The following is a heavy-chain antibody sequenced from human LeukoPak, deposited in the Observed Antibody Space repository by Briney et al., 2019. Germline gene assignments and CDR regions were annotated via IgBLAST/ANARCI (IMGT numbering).Heavy chain of an antibody. CDR1: GYTFTGYY. CDR2: INPNSGGT. V-gene: IGHV1-2*02. D-gene: IGHD6-13*01. Sequence: ASVKVSCKASGYTFTGYYMHWVRQAPGQGLEWMGWINPNSGGTNYAQKFQGRVTMTRDTSISTAYMELSRLRSDDTAVYYCARARSSSWYSDGWGQGTLVTVSS. J-gene: IGHJ4*02. CDR3: ARARSSSWYSDG.